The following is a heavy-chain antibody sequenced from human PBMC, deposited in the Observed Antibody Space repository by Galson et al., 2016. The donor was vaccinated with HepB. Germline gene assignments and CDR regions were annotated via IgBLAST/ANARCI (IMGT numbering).Heavy chain of an antibody. CDR3: ARGPEGTYYRTSGYLGYFDS. J-gene: IGHJ4*02. CDR1: GDSLTTWS. D-gene: IGHD3-3*01. V-gene: IGHV3-48*01. CDR2: ISSSSETI. Sequence: SLRLSCAASGDSLTTWSMSWVRLAPGKGLEWLAYISSSSETIYYADSVKGRLSIARDNAKNSLYLHMTSLRVEDTALYYCARGPEGTYYRTSGYLGYFDSWGPGGPVTGAS.